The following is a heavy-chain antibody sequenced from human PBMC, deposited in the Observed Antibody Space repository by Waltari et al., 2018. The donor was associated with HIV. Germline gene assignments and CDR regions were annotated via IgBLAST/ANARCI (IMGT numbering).Heavy chain of an antibody. D-gene: IGHD1-1*01. J-gene: IGHJ4*02. Sequence: QVQLQESGPGLVKPSETLSLTCNVSGGSLNNYYWTWIRQSPGKGLEYIGYIYYRGDTNYNPSLKSRIAISLDTSKSQFSLMLNSVTAADTAIYYCARRPETALVQFDSWGQGTLVTVSS. CDR2: IYYRGDT. CDR1: GGSLNNYY. V-gene: IGHV4-59*08. CDR3: ARRPETALVQFDS.